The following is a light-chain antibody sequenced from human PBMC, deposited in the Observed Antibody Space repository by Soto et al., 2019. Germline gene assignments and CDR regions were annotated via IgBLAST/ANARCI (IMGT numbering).Light chain of an antibody. CDR1: SSDVGGYNY. V-gene: IGLV2-14*01. Sequence: QSALTQPASVSESPGQSITISCTGTSSDVGGYNYVSWYQQHPGKSPKLMIYEVSNRPSGVSNRFSGSKSGNTASRTISGLPAEDEDNYYCTSYTHRSTLIGTGTKLTVL. J-gene: IGLJ1*01. CDR3: TSYTHRSTL. CDR2: EVS.